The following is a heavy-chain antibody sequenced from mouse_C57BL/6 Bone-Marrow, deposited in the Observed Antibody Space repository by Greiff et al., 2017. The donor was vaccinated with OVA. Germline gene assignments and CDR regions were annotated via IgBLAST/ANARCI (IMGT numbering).Heavy chain of an antibody. CDR3: ARYYYGSSYGFAY. D-gene: IGHD1-1*01. CDR2: IYPRSGNT. Sequence: QVQLQQSGAELARPGASVKLSCKASGYTFTSYGISWVKQRTGQGLEWIGEIYPRSGNTYYNEKFKGKATMTADKSSRTAYMELRSLTSEDSAVYFCARYYYGSSYGFAYWGQGTLVTVSA. J-gene: IGHJ3*01. CDR1: GYTFTSYG. V-gene: IGHV1-81*01.